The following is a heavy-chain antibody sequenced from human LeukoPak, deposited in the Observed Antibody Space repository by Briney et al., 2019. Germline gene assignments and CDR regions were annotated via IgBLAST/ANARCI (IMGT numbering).Heavy chain of an antibody. CDR2: IYHSGSP. CDR3: ARGDSSGWYFQH. J-gene: IGHJ1*01. Sequence: PSETLSLTCAVSGGSISSNNWWGWVRQPPGKGLEWIGEIYHSGSPNYNPSLKSRVTISVDKSRNHFSLNLSSVTAADTAVYYCARGDSSGWYFQHWGQGTLVTASS. CDR1: GGSISSNNW. D-gene: IGHD6-19*01. V-gene: IGHV4-4*02.